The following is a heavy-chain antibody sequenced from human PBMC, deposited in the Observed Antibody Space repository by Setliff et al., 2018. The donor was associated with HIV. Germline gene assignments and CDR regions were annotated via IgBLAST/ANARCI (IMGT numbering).Heavy chain of an antibody. CDR1: RGSFSHYY. CDR2: INQERTT. D-gene: IGHD1-20*01. CDR3: ARVRFNFDNVRCFDL. J-gene: IGHJ2*01. V-gene: IGHV4-34*01. Sequence: SETLSLTCAVYRGSFSHYYWAWIRQSPGKGLEWIAEINQERTTFYNPSLKSRVTMSLDTSRNEVSLRLNSVTAADTATYFCARVRFNFDNVRCFDLWGPGTLVTVSS.